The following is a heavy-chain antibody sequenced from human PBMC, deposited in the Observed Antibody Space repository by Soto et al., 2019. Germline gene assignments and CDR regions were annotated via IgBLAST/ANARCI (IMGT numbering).Heavy chain of an antibody. Sequence: QVQLVQSGAEVKKPGSSVKVSCKASGGTFSSYAISWVRQAPGQGLEWMGGIIPIFGTANYAQKFQGRVTITADESTSTAYMGLSSLRSEDTAVYYCARARSSGSYLHLDYWGQGTLVTVSS. V-gene: IGHV1-69*12. D-gene: IGHD1-26*01. J-gene: IGHJ4*02. CDR2: IIPIFGTA. CDR3: ARARSSGSYLHLDY. CDR1: GGTFSSYA.